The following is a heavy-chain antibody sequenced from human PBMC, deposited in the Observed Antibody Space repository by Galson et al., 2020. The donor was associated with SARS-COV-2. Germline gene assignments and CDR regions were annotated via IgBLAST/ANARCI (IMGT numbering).Heavy chain of an antibody. CDR3: ATSPVLYTMVRGVTTRTNWFDP. CDR2: FDPEDGET. J-gene: IGHJ5*02. Sequence: GESLKISCKVSGYTLTELSMHWVRQAPGKGLEWMGGFDPEDGETIYAQKFQGRVTMTEDTSTDTAYMELSSLRSEDTAVYYCATSPVLYTMVRGVTTRTNWFDPWGQGTLVTVSS. D-gene: IGHD3-10*01. V-gene: IGHV1-24*01. CDR1: GYTLTELS.